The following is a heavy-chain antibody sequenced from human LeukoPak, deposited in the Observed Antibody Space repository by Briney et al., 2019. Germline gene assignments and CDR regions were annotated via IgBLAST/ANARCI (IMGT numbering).Heavy chain of an antibody. Sequence: GGSLRLSCAASGFTFSSYAMSWVRQAPGKGLEWVSSISGTNDNTYYAGSVKDRFTISRDNSKNTLSLQMNSLRAEDTAVYYCAKGRGTTVTSAANYWGQGTLVTVSS. CDR1: GFTFSSYA. CDR3: AKGRGTTVTSAANY. J-gene: IGHJ4*02. D-gene: IGHD4-17*01. V-gene: IGHV3-23*01. CDR2: ISGTNDNT.